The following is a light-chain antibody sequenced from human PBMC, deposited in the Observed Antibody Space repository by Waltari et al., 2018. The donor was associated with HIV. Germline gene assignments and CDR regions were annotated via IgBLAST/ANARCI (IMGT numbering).Light chain of an antibody. CDR3: ATWDDSLNGYV. CDR1: SSAIGSYT. V-gene: IGLV1-44*01. CDR2: SNT. J-gene: IGLJ1*01. Sequence: QSVLPEPPSASGTPGQRITISCSGGSSAIGSYTVHWYQQSAGTAPKLAIYSNTQRPSGVPDRFSGSRSGTSASLAISGLQSEDEAEYYCATWDDSLNGYVFGTGTKVTVL.